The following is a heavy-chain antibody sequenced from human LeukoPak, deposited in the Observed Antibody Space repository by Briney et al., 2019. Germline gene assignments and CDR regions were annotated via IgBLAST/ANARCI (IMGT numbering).Heavy chain of an antibody. CDR3: AKTLAVATSDI. CDR1: GFSFSFYG. D-gene: IGHD5-12*01. V-gene: IGHV3-48*01. Sequence: GGSLRLSCAASGFSFSFYGMNWVRQAPGKGLEWVSYISSSSSTIHYADSVKGRFTISRDNSKNTLYLQMNSLRAEDTAVYYCAKTLAVATSDIWGQGTMVTVSS. CDR2: ISSSSSTI. J-gene: IGHJ3*02.